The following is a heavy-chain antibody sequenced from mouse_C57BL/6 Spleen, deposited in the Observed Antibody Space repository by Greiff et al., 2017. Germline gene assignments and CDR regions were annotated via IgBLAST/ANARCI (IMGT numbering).Heavy chain of an antibody. CDR3: ARGDTTKGYAMDY. CDR1: GYTFPSYW. J-gene: IGHJ4*01. V-gene: IGHV1-64*01. Sequence: VQLQQPGAELVKPGASVKLSCKASGYTFPSYWLHWVKQRPGPGLAWIGMIHPNSGSTNYNEKFKSKATLTVNKSSSTAYMHRSSLTSEDSAVYYWARGDTTKGYAMDYWGQGTSVTVSS. D-gene: IGHD1-1*01. CDR2: IHPNSGST.